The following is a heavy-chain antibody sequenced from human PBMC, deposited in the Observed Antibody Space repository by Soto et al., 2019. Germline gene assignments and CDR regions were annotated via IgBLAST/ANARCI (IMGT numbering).Heavy chain of an antibody. J-gene: IGHJ4*02. CDR1: GGSISSYY. CDR2: INHSGST. V-gene: IGHV4-34*01. Sequence: PSETLSLTCTVSGGSISSYYLSWIRQPPGKGLEWIGEINHSGSTNYNPSLKSRVTISVDTSKNQFSLKLSSVTAADTAVYYCARDKITGLFDYWGQGTLVTVSS. D-gene: IGHD2-8*02. CDR3: ARDKITGLFDY.